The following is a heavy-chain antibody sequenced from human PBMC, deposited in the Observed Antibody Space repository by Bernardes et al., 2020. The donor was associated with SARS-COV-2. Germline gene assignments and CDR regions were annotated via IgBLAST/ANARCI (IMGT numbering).Heavy chain of an antibody. V-gene: IGHV3-66*01. CDR2: IYSGGST. CDR3: ARDLGYCTNGICSP. D-gene: IGHD2-8*01. J-gene: IGHJ4*02. CDR1: GFTVSSNY. Sequence: GGSLRLSCAASGFTVSSNYMSWVRQAPGKGLEWVSVIYSGGSTYYADSVKGRFTISRANAKNTLYLQMNSLRDDDTAVYYCARDLGYCTNGICSPWGQGTLVTVSS.